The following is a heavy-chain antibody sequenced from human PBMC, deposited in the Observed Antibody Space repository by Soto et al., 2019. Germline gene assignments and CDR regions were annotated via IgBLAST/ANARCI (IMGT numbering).Heavy chain of an antibody. Sequence: SETLSLTCTVSGGSISSYYWSWIRQPPGKGLEWIGYIYYSGSTNYNPSLQSRVTISIDTSKNQLSLKMTSMTAADTAVYYCARDMHAGFTHYFDTWGLGTLVTVSS. J-gene: IGHJ5*02. D-gene: IGHD2-2*01. V-gene: IGHV4-59*01. CDR3: ARDMHAGFTHYFDT. CDR1: GGSISSYY. CDR2: IYYSGST.